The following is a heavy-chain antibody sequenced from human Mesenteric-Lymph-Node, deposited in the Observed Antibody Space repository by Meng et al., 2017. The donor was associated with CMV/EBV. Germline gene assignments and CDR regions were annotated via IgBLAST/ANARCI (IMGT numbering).Heavy chain of an antibody. D-gene: IGHD1-26*01. CDR3: AKASDEGSTGGLYYYIMDV. CDR2: VSHDGSDK. Sequence: GESLKISCAASGFTFSTYVMHWVRQAPGKGLEWVAVVSHDGSDKYYADSVKGRFTISRDNSKNTLYLQMNSLRAEDTALYYCAKASDEGSTGGLYYYIMDVWGQGNTVTVSS. V-gene: IGHV3-30-3*01. J-gene: IGHJ6*02. CDR1: GFTFSTYV.